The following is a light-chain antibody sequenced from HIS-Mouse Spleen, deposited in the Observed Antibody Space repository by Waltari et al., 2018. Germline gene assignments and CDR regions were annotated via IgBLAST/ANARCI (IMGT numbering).Light chain of an antibody. V-gene: IGLV2-23*01. J-gene: IGLJ3*02. CDR2: EGS. CDR1: SSDVGSYHL. Sequence: QSALTQPASVSGSPGQSITIPCTGTSSDVGSYHLVYWYQQHPGKTPKLMIYEGSKRPSGVSNRLSGSKSGNTASLTISGLQAEDEADYYCCSYAGSSTWVFGGGTKLTVL. CDR3: CSYAGSSTWV.